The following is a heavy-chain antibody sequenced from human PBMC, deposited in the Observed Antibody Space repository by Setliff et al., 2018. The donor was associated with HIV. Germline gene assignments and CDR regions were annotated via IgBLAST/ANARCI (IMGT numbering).Heavy chain of an antibody. V-gene: IGHV4-59*01. D-gene: IGHD2-2*01. CDR3: ARRASSHGPYWYFDL. Sequence: LSLTCSVSGGSLNRYYWSWIRQTPGKGLEWIGYIYYSGGANYNTHPSLKNRVTILVDTSKNQFSLRLNSVSAADTAVYYCARRASSHGPYWYFDLWGRGTLVTVSS. CDR2: IYYSGGA. J-gene: IGHJ2*01. CDR1: GGSLNRYY.